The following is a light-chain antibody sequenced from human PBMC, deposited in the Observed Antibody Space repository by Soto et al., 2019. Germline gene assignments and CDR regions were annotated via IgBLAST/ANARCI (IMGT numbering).Light chain of an antibody. J-gene: IGLJ7*01. CDR2: IERSGSY. CDR3: ETWDSNTHTV. V-gene: IGLV4-60*03. CDR1: SGHSTYT. Sequence: QLVLTQSYSASASLGSSVKLTCTLSSGHSTYTIAWHQQQPGKAPRYLMKIERSGSYNKGSGVPDRFSGSSSGADRYLAISNLQSEDEADYYCETWDSNTHTVFGGGTQLTVL.